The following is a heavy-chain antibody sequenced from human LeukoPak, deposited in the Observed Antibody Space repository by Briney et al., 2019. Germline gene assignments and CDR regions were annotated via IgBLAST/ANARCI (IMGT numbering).Heavy chain of an antibody. D-gene: IGHD1-26*01. Sequence: ASVKVSCKASGGTFSSYAISWVRQAPGQGLEWMGGIIPIFGTANYAQKFQGRVTITADESTSTAYMELSSLRSDDTALYYCARIMKWEHDGPLGYWGQGTLVTVSS. J-gene: IGHJ4*02. CDR3: ARIMKWEHDGPLGY. CDR1: GGTFSSYA. CDR2: IIPIFGTA. V-gene: IGHV1-69*01.